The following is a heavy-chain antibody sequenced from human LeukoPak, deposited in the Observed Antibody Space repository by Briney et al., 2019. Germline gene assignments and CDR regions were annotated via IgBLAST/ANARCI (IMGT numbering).Heavy chain of an antibody. J-gene: IGHJ6*03. Sequence: SQTLSLTCAISGDSVSSNSAAWNWIRQSPSRGLEWLGRTYCRSKWYNDYAVSVKSRITINPDTSKNQFSLQLNSVTPEDTAVYYCARLGWAAAGPWAKDYYYYMDVWGKGTTVTVSS. V-gene: IGHV6-1*01. CDR1: GDSVSSNSAA. D-gene: IGHD6-13*01. CDR3: ARLGWAAAGPWAKDYYYYMDV. CDR2: TYCRSKWYN.